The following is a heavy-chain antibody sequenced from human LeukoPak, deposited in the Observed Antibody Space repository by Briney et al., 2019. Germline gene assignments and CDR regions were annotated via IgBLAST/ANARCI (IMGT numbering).Heavy chain of an antibody. CDR3: ARRAGDYSHPYDY. CDR1: GFTFSSYS. J-gene: IGHJ4*02. CDR2: IYSGGST. D-gene: IGHD3-22*01. Sequence: PGGSLRLSCAASGFTFSSYSMNWVRQAPGKGLEWVSLIYSGGSTYYTDSVKGRFTISRDNSKNTLYLQMNSLRAEDTAVYYCARRAGDYSHPYDYWGQGTLVTVSS. V-gene: IGHV3-53*01.